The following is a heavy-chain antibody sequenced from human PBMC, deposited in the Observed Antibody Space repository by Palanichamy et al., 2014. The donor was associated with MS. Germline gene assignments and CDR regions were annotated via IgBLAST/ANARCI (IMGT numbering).Heavy chain of an antibody. CDR1: GYTFTTYG. J-gene: IGHJ5*02. D-gene: IGHD6-25*01. V-gene: IGHV1-18*01. Sequence: QVQLVQSGGEVKKPGASVKVSCKASGYTFTTYGISWVRQAPGQGLEWVGWINTSNGNTKCTEKFQDRVTLTTDTSTSTVHMELRSLRSDDTAVYYCARDLMRLRRARFDPWGQGTLVTVSS. CDR2: INTSNGNT. CDR3: ARDLMRLRRARFDP.